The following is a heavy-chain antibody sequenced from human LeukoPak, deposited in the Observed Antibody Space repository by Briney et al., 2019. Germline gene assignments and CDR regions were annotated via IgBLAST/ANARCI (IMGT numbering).Heavy chain of an antibody. Sequence: ASMKLSCKAPGFTFTGYYIHWVRQAPGQGLEWMGWVNPNNGGTNYAQMFQGRVTMTRDTSISTAYMELSRLRSDDTAVYYCARDSYGGNWSLGYWGQGTLVTVSS. CDR1: GFTFTGYY. CDR3: ARDSYGGNWSLGY. J-gene: IGHJ4*02. D-gene: IGHD4-23*01. CDR2: VNPNNGGT. V-gene: IGHV1-2*02.